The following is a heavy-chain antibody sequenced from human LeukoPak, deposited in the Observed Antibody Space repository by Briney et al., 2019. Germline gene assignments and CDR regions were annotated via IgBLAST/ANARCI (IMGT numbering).Heavy chain of an antibody. Sequence: SETLSLTCTVSGASISRGSFHWNWVRQPAGKGLEWIGRIYTSGNTNYNPSLKIRVTISVDTSKNQFSLNMSSVTAADTATYYCARGSRSYNFFDPWGQGVLVTVSS. V-gene: IGHV4-61*02. CDR2: IYTSGNT. CDR1: GASISRGSFH. D-gene: IGHD3-10*01. CDR3: ARGSRSYNFFDP. J-gene: IGHJ5*02.